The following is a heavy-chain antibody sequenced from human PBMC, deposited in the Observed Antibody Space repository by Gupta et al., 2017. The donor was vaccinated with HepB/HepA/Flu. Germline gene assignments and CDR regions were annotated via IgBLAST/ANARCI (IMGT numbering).Heavy chain of an antibody. J-gene: IGHJ4*02. Sequence: QPQESGPGLGKPSETLFLTCTVSGGPIRSCSYYWGWIRQPPGKRLEWIGSIYYSGSTYYNPSLKSRVTISVDTSKNQFSLKLSSVTAADTAVYYCARISMITFGGVIAWGQGTLVTVSS. CDR2: IYYSGST. CDR1: GGPIRSCSYY. V-gene: IGHV4-39*01. D-gene: IGHD3-16*02. CDR3: ARISMITFGGVIA.